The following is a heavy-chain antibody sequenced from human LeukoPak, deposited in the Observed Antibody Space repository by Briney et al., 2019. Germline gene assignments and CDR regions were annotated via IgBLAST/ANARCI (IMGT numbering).Heavy chain of an antibody. CDR3: ASTVDTALVRGYYFDF. V-gene: IGHV4-30-2*01. D-gene: IGHD5-18*01. CDR2: IYYSENT. CDR1: GGSISSGDYS. Sequence: SQTLSLTCAVSGGSISSGDYSRSWIRQPPGKGLEWIGYIYYSENTYRNPSLKSRVTISVDRSKKQFSLMLSSVTAADTAAYYCASTVDTALVRGYYFDFWGQGTLVTVSS. J-gene: IGHJ4*02.